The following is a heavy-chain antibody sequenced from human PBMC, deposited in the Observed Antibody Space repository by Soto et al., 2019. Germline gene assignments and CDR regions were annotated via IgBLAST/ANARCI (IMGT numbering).Heavy chain of an antibody. V-gene: IGHV4-31*03. Sequence: QVQLQESGPGLVKPSQTLSLTCTVSGGSINSGGYCWSWIRQHPGKGLEWIGCISYGGSTSYNASMKSRVTVAVATSTNQFSLRLRSVTAADTAVYYCSRGILVWGQGTLITVSS. CDR3: SRGILV. CDR1: GGSINSGGYC. CDR2: ISYGGST. D-gene: IGHD5-18*01. J-gene: IGHJ4*02.